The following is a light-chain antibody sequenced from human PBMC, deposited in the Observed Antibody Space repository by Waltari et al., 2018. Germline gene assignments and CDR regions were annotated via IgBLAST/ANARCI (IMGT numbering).Light chain of an antibody. V-gene: IGKV3-11*01. CDR2: DAS. J-gene: IGKJ3*01. CDR3: QQKFT. Sequence: ELVLTQSPATLYLSPGERATLSCRASQSVGNFLAWYQQKPGQPPRLLIYDASNRATGIPARFSGSGSGTDFTLTISSLEPEDFAVYYCQQKFTFGPGTKVDIK. CDR1: QSVGNF.